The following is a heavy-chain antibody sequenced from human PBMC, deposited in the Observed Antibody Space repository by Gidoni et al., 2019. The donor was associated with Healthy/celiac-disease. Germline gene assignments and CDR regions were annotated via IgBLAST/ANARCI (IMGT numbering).Heavy chain of an antibody. Sequence: EVRLVESGGGLVKPGGSLRLSCAASGFPFSTYGLTWVRQAPGKGLEWVSSISSSSSYIYYADSVKGRFTISRDNAKNSLYLQMNSLRAEDTAVYYCARDRVRALLVDYYYYYGMDVWGQGTTVTVSS. CDR1: GFPFSTYG. V-gene: IGHV3-21*01. D-gene: IGHD1-26*01. J-gene: IGHJ6*02. CDR2: ISSSSSYI. CDR3: ARDRVRALLVDYYYYYGMDV.